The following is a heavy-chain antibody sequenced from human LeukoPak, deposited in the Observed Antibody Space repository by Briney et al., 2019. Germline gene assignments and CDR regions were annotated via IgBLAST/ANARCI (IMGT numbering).Heavy chain of an antibody. CDR1: GFTFSSYA. CDR2: ISYDGSNK. Sequence: PGGSLRLSCAASGFTFSSYAMHWVRQAPGKGLEWVAVISYDGSNKYYADSVKGRFTISRDNSKNTLYLQMNSLRAEDTAVYYCARGGRNSGYDCDYWGQGTLVTVSS. V-gene: IGHV3-30-3*01. D-gene: IGHD5-12*01. J-gene: IGHJ4*02. CDR3: ARGGRNSGYDCDY.